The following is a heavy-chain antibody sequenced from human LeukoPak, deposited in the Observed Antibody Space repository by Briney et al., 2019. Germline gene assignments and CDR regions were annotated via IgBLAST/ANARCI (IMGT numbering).Heavy chain of an antibody. CDR1: GFTFSSYS. CDR2: ISSSSSYI. D-gene: IGHD5-18*01. J-gene: IGHJ4*02. CDR3: ARAMDTAMADDY. V-gene: IGHV3-21*01. Sequence: GGSLRLSCAASGFTFSSYSMNWVRQAPGKGLEWVSSISSSSSYIYYADSVKGRFTISRDNAKNSLYLQMNSLRAEDTAVYYCARAMDTAMADDYWGQGTLVTVSS.